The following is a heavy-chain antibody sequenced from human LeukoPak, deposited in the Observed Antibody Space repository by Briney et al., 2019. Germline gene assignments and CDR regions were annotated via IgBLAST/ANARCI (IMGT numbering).Heavy chain of an antibody. Sequence: AGGSLRLSCAVSGFTFSSYGMHWVRQAPGKGLEWVAFIQYDGSNKYYVDSVKGRFTISRDNSKNTLYLQMNSLRAEDTAVYYRATSSSSSSWGPTDYWGQGTLVTVSS. V-gene: IGHV3-30*02. D-gene: IGHD6-6*01. CDR3: ATSSSSSSWGPTDY. CDR2: IQYDGSNK. CDR1: GFTFSSYG. J-gene: IGHJ4*02.